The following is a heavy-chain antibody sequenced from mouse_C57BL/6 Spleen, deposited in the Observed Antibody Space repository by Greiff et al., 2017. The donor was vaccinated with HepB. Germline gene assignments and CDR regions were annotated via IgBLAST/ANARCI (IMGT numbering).Heavy chain of an antibody. CDR3: AGAQATSAWFAY. CDR2: IHPNSGST. CDR1: GYTFTSYW. D-gene: IGHD3-2*02. Sequence: QVQLKQPGAELVKPGASVKLSCKASGYTFTSYWMHWVKQRPGQGLEWIGMIHPNSGSTNYNEKFKSKATLTVDKSSSTAYMQLSSLTSEDSAVYYCAGAQATSAWFAYGGQGTLVTVSA. J-gene: IGHJ3*01. V-gene: IGHV1-64*01.